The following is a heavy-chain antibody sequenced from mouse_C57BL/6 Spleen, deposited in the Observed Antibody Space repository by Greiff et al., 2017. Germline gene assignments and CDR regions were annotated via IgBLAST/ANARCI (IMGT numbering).Heavy chain of an antibody. CDR3: ARCDYDGYFDV. J-gene: IGHJ1*03. CDR2: INPNNGGT. CDR1: GYTFTDYY. D-gene: IGHD2-4*01. V-gene: IGHV1-26*01. Sequence: VQLQQSGPELVKPGASVKISCKASGYTFTDYYMNWVKQSHGKSLEWIGDINPNNGGTSYNQKFKGKATLTVDKSSSTAYMELRSLTSEDSAVYYCARCDYDGYFDVWGTGTTVTVSS.